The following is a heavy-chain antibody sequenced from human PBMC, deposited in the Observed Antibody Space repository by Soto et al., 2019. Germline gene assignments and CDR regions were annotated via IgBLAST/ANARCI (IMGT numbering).Heavy chain of an antibody. CDR2: IGGTSGST. CDR1: GFTFSNFV. Sequence: EVQLLESGGGLVQPGGSLRLSCAASGFTFSNFVMSWVRRAPGKGLEWVSAIGGTSGSTYYADSVKGRFTISRDNSKNTLSLQMNSLRAEDTAVYYCAKRRGDGYFDLWGRGSLFTVYS. CDR3: AKRRGDGYFDL. V-gene: IGHV3-23*01. D-gene: IGHD7-27*01. J-gene: IGHJ2*01.